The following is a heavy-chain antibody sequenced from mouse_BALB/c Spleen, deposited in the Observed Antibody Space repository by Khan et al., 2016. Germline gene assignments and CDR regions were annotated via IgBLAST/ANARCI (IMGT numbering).Heavy chain of an antibody. CDR1: GFTFNTNA. CDR3: VRDNWFAY. J-gene: IGHJ3*01. Sequence: EVQLVESGGGLVQPKGSLKLSCAASGFTFNTNAMNWVRQAPGKGLEWVARIRSKSNNYATYYADSVKDRFTISRDDSQSMLYLQMNNLKTEDTAMYYCVRDNWFAYWGQGTLVTVSA. V-gene: IGHV10S3*01. CDR2: IRSKSNNYAT.